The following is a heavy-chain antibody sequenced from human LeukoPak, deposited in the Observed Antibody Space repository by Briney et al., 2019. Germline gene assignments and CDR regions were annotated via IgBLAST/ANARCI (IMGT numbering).Heavy chain of an antibody. CDR3: AQQEGYCSSGNCYFTY. J-gene: IGHJ1*01. CDR1: GFTFSNYW. CDR2: INLDGSQK. D-gene: IGHD2-15*01. V-gene: IGHV3-7*03. Sequence: GGSLRLSCAASGFTFSNYWMAWVCQAPGKGPEWVANINLDGSQKYYVDSVKGRFTISRDNAENSLYLQMNSLRAEDAAVYYCAQQEGYCSSGNCYFTYWGQGTLVTVSS.